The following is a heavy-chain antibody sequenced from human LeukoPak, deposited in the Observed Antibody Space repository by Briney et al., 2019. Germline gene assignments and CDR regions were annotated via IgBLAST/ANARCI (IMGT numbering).Heavy chain of an antibody. Sequence: GASVKVSCKTSGYTFADYFIHWVRQAPGQGLEWMGRINANSGGTEYQQKFQGRVTMTRDTSISPAYVEVNWLISDDTAIYHCARDVSSTPNWEFDYWGQGTLVTVSS. CDR1: GYTFADYF. CDR2: INANSGGT. D-gene: IGHD1-26*01. J-gene: IGHJ4*02. CDR3: ARDVSSTPNWEFDY. V-gene: IGHV1-2*06.